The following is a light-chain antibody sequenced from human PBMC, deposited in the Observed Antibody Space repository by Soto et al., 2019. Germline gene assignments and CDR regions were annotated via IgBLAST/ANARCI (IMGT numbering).Light chain of an antibody. CDR3: AAWDDSLNGYV. CDR2: SNN. CDR1: SSNIGSNT. J-gene: IGLJ1*01. V-gene: IGLV1-44*01. Sequence: QSVLTQPPSASGTPGQRVTISCSGSSSNIGSNTVNWYQQLPGTAPKLLIYSNNQRPSAVPDRFSGSKSGTSASLAISGPQSEDEADYYCAAWDDSLNGYVFGTGTKLTVL.